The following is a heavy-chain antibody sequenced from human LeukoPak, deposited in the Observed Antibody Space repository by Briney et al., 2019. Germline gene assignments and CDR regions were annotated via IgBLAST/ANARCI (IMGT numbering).Heavy chain of an antibody. CDR3: AKAGTAMGIPDY. CDR2: ISNNGGNI. CDR1: GFTFSSYA. J-gene: IGHJ4*02. D-gene: IGHD5-18*01. Sequence: PGGSLRLSCAASGFTFSSYAMSWVRQAPGKGLEWVSGISNNGGNIYYVDSVKGRLTISRDNSKNTLYLQVNSLRAEDTAVYYCAKAGTAMGIPDYWGQGTLVTVSS. V-gene: IGHV3-23*01.